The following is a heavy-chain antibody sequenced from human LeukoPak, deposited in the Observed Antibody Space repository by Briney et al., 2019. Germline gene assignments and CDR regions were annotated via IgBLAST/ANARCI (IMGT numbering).Heavy chain of an antibody. CDR3: ARGRGYSSSTSCYHFDY. V-gene: IGHV3-21*01. D-gene: IGHD2-2*01. CDR1: GFTFSSYS. Sequence: PGGSLRLSCAASGFTFSSYSMNWVRQAPGKGLEWVSSISSSSYIYYADSVKGRFTISRDNAKNSLYLQMNSLRAEDTAVYYCARGRGYSSSTSCYHFDYWGQGTLVTVSS. CDR2: ISSSSYI. J-gene: IGHJ4*02.